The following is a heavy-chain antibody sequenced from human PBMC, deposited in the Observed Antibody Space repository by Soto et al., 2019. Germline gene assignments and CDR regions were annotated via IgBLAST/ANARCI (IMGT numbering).Heavy chain of an antibody. CDR3: ARDVSYDGSGWSHWFDP. Sequence: QVQLQESGPGLVKPSQTLSLTCSVSGGSISSSGYYWSWLRQNPGKGLEWIGYIHYSGNTYYMPSLKSRVTITLDTSKNQFSLKLNSVTAADTAVYYCARDVSYDGSGWSHWFDPWGQGTLVTVSS. CDR1: GGSISSSGYY. J-gene: IGHJ5*02. V-gene: IGHV4-31*03. D-gene: IGHD3-22*01. CDR2: IHYSGNT.